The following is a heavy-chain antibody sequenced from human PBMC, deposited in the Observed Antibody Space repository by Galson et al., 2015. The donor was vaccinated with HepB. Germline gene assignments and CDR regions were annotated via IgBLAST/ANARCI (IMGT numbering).Heavy chain of an antibody. CDR3: ARDGYNWVAFDS. CDR1: GFTLNTYA. D-gene: IGHD1-1*01. Sequence: SLRLSCAASGFTLNTYAMNWVRQAPGKGLEWVSGISGTGYSTHYADSVKGRFTISTDNSKDTMYLQMSSLRAEDTAIYYCARDGYNWVAFDSWGQGILVTVSS. J-gene: IGHJ4*02. V-gene: IGHV3-23*01. CDR2: ISGTGYST.